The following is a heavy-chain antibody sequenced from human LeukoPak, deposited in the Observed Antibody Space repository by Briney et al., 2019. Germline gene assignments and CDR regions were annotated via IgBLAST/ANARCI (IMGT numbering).Heavy chain of an antibody. V-gene: IGHV4-34*01. J-gene: IGHJ3*02. CDR1: GGSFSGYY. Sequence: KSSETLSLTCAVYGGSFSGYYWSWIRQPPGKGLEWIGEINHSGSTNYNPSLKSRVTISVDTSKDQFSLKLSSVTAADTAVYYCASRIGRYCSSTSCYRGAFDIWGQGTMVTVSS. D-gene: IGHD2-2*01. CDR3: ASRIGRYCSSTSCYRGAFDI. CDR2: INHSGST.